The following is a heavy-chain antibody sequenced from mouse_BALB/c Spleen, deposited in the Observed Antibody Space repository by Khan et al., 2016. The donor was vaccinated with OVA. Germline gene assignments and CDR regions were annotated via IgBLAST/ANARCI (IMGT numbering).Heavy chain of an antibody. V-gene: IGHV3-2*02. CDR3: ARKNYYGYAMDY. CDR1: GYSITSGYA. D-gene: IGHD1-1*01. CDR2: ISYSGST. J-gene: IGHJ4*01. Sequence: EVQLQESGPGLVKPSQSLSLTCTVTGYSITSGYAWNWIRQFPGNKLEWMGYISYSGSTSYNPSLRSRISITGDTSKNQFFLQLNSVTTEDTATYYCARKNYYGYAMDYWGQGTSVTVSS.